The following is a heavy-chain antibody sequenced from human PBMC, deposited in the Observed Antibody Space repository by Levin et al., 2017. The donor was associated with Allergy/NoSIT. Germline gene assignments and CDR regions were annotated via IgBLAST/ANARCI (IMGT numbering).Heavy chain of an antibody. D-gene: IGHD3-3*01. J-gene: IGHJ6*03. CDR3: ARVNDFWSGYHRGKYYYYYMDV. Sequence: GASVKVSCKASGGTFSSYAISWVRQAPGQGLEWMGGIIPIFGTANYAQKFQGRVTITADESTSTAYMELSSLRSEDTAVYYCARVNDFWSGYHRGKYYYYYMDVWGKGTTVTVSS. CDR1: GGTFSSYA. V-gene: IGHV1-69*13. CDR2: IIPIFGTA.